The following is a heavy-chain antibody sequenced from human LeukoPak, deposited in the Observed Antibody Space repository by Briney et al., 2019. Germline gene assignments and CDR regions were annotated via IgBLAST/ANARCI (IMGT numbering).Heavy chain of an antibody. J-gene: IGHJ4*02. CDR1: GGSISIYY. V-gene: IGHV4-4*07. Sequence: PSETLSLTCSVSGGSISIYYWSWIRQPAGKGLEWIGHIYTSGSTYYNPSLKSRVTISVDTSKNQFSLKLSSVTAADTAVYYCARDRRQLVFYFDYWGQGTLVTVSS. CDR3: ARDRRQLVFYFDY. D-gene: IGHD6-6*01. CDR2: IYTSGST.